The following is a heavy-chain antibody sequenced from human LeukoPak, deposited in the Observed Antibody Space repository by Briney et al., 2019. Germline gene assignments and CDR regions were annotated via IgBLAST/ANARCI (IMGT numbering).Heavy chain of an antibody. CDR2: IYYSGST. D-gene: IGHD3-3*01. CDR3: ARGFWSGYYPNYFDY. CDR1: GGSISCGDYY. Sequence: SQTLSLTCTVSGGSISCGDYYWSWIRQPPGKGLEWIGYIYYSGSTYYNPSLKSRVTISVDTSKNQFSLKLSSVTAADTAVYYCARGFWSGYYPNYFDYWGQGTLVTVSS. J-gene: IGHJ4*02. V-gene: IGHV4-30-4*08.